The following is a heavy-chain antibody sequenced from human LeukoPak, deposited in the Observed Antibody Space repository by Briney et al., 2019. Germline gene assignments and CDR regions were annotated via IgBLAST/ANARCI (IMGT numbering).Heavy chain of an antibody. D-gene: IGHD2-15*01. CDR2: INPILGIA. V-gene: IGHV1-69*04. J-gene: IGHJ3*02. CDR1: GGTFSSYA. CDR3: ARVGGGNPVHAFDI. Sequence: SVKVPCKASGGTFSSYAISWVRQAPGQGLEWMGRINPILGIANYAQKFQGRVTITADKSTSTAYMELSSLRSEDTAVYYCARVGGGNPVHAFDIWGQGTMVTVSS.